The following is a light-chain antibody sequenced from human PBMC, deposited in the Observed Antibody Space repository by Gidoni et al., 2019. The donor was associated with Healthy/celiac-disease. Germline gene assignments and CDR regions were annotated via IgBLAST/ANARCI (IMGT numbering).Light chain of an antibody. Sequence: DMVMTQSPLSLPVTPGEPASISCRSSQSLLHSNGYNYLDWYLQKPGQSPQLLIYLGSNRASGVPDRFSGSGSGTDFTRKISRVEAEDVGVYYCMQALQTPSTFGQGTKLEIK. CDR2: LGS. CDR3: MQALQTPST. J-gene: IGKJ2*01. CDR1: QSLLHSNGYNY. V-gene: IGKV2-28*01.